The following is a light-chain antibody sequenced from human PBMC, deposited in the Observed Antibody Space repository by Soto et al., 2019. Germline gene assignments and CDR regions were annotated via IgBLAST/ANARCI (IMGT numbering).Light chain of an antibody. CDR3: CSYAGSSTV. CDR1: SSDVGSYNL. Sequence: QSALTQPDSVSGSPGQSITISCTGTSSDVGSYNLVSWYQQHPGKAPKLMIYEVSKRPSGVSNRFSGSKSGNTASLTISGLQAEDEADYYCCSYAGSSTVFGTGTKVTVL. V-gene: IGLV2-23*02. CDR2: EVS. J-gene: IGLJ1*01.